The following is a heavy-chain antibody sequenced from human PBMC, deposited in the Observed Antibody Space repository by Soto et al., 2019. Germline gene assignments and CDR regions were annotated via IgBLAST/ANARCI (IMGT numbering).Heavy chain of an antibody. CDR1: GYTFTGYY. J-gene: IGHJ5*02. V-gene: IGHV1-2*04. CDR3: ARDKPLRYSSSWNLGFDP. CDR2: INPNSGGT. D-gene: IGHD6-13*01. Sequence: ASVKVSCKASGYTFTGYYMHWVRQAPGQGLEWMGWINPNSGGTNYAQKFQGWVTMTRDTSISTAYMELSRLRSDDTAVYYCARDKPLRYSSSWNLGFDPWGQGTLVTVSS.